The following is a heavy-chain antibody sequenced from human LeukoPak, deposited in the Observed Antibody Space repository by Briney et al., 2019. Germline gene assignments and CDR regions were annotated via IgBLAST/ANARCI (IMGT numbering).Heavy chain of an antibody. CDR2: ITRSSSYI. CDR1: GFTFSSYA. Sequence: GGSLRLSCAASGFTFSSYAMNWVRQAPGKGLEWVSSITRSSSYIYYADSVKGRFTISRDNAKNSLFLQVNSLRAEDAALYYCATSGSGGNYPLDYWGQGTLVTVSS. V-gene: IGHV3-21*01. J-gene: IGHJ4*02. D-gene: IGHD1-26*01. CDR3: ATSGSGGNYPLDY.